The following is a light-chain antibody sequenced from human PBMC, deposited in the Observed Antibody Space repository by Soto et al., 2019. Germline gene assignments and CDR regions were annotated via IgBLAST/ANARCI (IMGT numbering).Light chain of an antibody. J-gene: IGKJ4*01. CDR3: QQYDNLPLT. CDR1: QDISKY. Sequence: DMQMTQSPSALSASVGDRITITCQPSQDISKYLNWYQHKPGKAPKLLIYDASNFETGVPSRFSGSGSGTEFTFTISSLQPEDIATYYCQQYDNLPLTFGGGTRWISN. CDR2: DAS. V-gene: IGKV1-33*01.